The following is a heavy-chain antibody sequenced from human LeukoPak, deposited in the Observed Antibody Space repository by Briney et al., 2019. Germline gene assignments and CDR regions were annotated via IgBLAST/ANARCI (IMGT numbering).Heavy chain of an antibody. CDR1: GYTFTSYA. J-gene: IGHJ4*02. CDR2: SNAGNGNT. Sequence: ASVKVSCKASGYTFTSYAMYWVRQAPGQRLEWMGWSNAGNGNTKYSQEFQGRVTFTRDTSASTAYMELSSLRSEDTAVYYCASDVSLGIAAAGTVEDGLGDFDYWGQGTLVTVSS. V-gene: IGHV1-3*02. D-gene: IGHD6-13*01. CDR3: ASDVSLGIAAAGTVEDGLGDFDY.